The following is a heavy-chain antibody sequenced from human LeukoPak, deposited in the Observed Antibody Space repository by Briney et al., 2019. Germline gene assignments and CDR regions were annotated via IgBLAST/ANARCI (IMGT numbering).Heavy chain of an antibody. D-gene: IGHD6-19*01. CDR2: IYYSGST. V-gene: IGHV4-39*01. CDR1: GGSISSSSYY. CDR3: ARRPGIAVAEYYFDY. J-gene: IGHJ4*02. Sequence: SETLSLTCTVSGGSISSSSYYWGWIRQPPGKGLAWIGSIYYSGSTYYNPSLKSRVTISVDTSKNQFSLKLSSVTAADTAVYYCARRPGIAVAEYYFDYWGPGTLVTVSS.